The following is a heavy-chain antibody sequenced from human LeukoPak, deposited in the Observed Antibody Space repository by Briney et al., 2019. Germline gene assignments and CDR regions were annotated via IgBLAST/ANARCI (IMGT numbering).Heavy chain of an antibody. J-gene: IGHJ5*02. V-gene: IGHV3-53*01. Sequence: GGSLRLSCAASGFIVSSNYMNWVRQGPGKGLEWVSVIYSGGSTYYADSVRGRFTISRDNSKNTLYLQMNSLRAEDTAVYYCAREYYYGSGSYENWFDPWGQGTLVTVSS. CDR1: GFIVSSNY. CDR2: IYSGGST. D-gene: IGHD3-10*01. CDR3: AREYYYGSGSYENWFDP.